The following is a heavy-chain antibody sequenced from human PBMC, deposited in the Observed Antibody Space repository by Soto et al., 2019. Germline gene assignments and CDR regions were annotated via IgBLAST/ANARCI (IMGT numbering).Heavy chain of an antibody. Sequence: EVQLVESGGGLVQPGGSLRLSCAASGFTVSSNYMSWVRQAPGKGLEWVSVIYSGGSTYYADSVKGRFTISRHNSKNTGDLQMNSLRAEDTAVYYCASGGLLWFGELVIDIWGQGTMVTVSS. V-gene: IGHV3-53*04. CDR2: IYSGGST. D-gene: IGHD3-10*01. CDR3: ASGGLLWFGELVIDI. J-gene: IGHJ3*02. CDR1: GFTVSSNY.